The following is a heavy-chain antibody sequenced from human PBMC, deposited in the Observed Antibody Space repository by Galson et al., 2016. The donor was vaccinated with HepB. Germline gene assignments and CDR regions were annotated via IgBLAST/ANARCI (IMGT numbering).Heavy chain of an antibody. V-gene: IGHV4-4*02. CDR2: ISHSGGT. CDR3: ARVTHTAEFYFDS. Sequence: SETLSLTCGVSGASISGYNWWNWVRQSPGKGLDWIGEISHSGGTKYNPSLKSRVTISVDKATNQFSLKLTSVTAPDTAIYYCARVTHTAEFYFDSWGQGALVTVSS. D-gene: IGHD4-17*01. J-gene: IGHJ4*02. CDR1: GASISGYNW.